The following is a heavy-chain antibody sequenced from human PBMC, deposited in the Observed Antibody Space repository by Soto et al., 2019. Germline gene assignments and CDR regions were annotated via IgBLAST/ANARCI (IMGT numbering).Heavy chain of an antibody. V-gene: IGHV3-23*01. D-gene: IGHD6-13*01. Sequence: GGSLRVSWAASGFTLSSDAMRWVRQVPGKGLEWVSAISGSGGSTYYADSVKGRFTISRDNSKNTLYLQMNSLRAEDTAVYYCAKVRQQLVMWFDPWGQGTLVTVSS. CDR3: AKVRQQLVMWFDP. J-gene: IGHJ5*02. CDR1: GFTLSSDA. CDR2: ISGSGGST.